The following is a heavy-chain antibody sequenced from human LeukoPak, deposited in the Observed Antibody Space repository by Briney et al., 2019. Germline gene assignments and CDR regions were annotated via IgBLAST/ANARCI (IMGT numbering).Heavy chain of an antibody. CDR1: GFTISSNY. V-gene: IGHV3-53*01. CDR2: IYSGGST. CDR3: ARDHYGSGSFSYY. J-gene: IGHJ4*02. D-gene: IGHD3-10*01. Sequence: PGGSLRLSCAASGFTISSNYMSWVRQAPGKGLEWVSVIYSGGSTYYADSVKGRFTISRDNSKSTLYLQMNSLRAEDTAVYYCARDHYGSGSFSYYWGQGTLVTVSS.